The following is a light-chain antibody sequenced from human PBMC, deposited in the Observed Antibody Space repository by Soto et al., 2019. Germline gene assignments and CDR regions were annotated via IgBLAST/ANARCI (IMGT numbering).Light chain of an antibody. CDR2: EVV. V-gene: IGLV2-8*01. CDR3: SSYGGVNNVV. J-gene: IGLJ2*01. CDR1: SSDVGGYNY. Sequence: QSALTQPPSASGSPGQSVTISCTGTSSDVGGYNYVSWYQQHPGAAPKLMIYEVVKRPSGVPDRFSGSKSGNTASLTVSGLQAEDESDYYCSSYGGVNNVVFGGGTKVTVL.